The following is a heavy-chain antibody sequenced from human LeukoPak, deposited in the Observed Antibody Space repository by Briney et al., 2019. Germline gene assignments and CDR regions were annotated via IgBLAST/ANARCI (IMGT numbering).Heavy chain of an antibody. D-gene: IGHD5-18*01. CDR1: GFTFSNAW. CDR2: IYSGGST. CDR3: ASGYGTFDY. J-gene: IGHJ4*02. Sequence: GGSLRLSCAASGFTFSNAWMSWVRQAPGKGLEWVSVIYSGGSTYYADSVKGRFTISRDNSKNTLYLQMNSLRAEDTAVYYCASGYGTFDYWGQGTLVTVSS. V-gene: IGHV3-53*01.